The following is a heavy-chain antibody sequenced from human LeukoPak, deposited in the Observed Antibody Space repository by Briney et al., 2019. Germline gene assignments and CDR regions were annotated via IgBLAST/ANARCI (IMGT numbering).Heavy chain of an antibody. CDR1: GFTFSSYS. J-gene: IGHJ6*03. CDR2: TSSSSSYI. D-gene: IGHD5-18*01. Sequence: PGGSLRLSCAASGFTFSSYSMNWVRQAPGKGLEWVSSTSSSSSYIYYADSVKGRFTISRDNAKNSLYLQMNSLRAEDTAVYYCARGGVDTAMVYYYYYYYMDVWGKGTTVTISS. V-gene: IGHV3-21*01. CDR3: ARGGVDTAMVYYYYYYYMDV.